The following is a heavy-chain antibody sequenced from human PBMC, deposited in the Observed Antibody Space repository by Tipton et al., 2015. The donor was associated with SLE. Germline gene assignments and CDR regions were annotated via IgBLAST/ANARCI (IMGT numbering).Heavy chain of an antibody. V-gene: IGHV4-4*07. CDR2: LYGSGSP. D-gene: IGHD1-20*01. J-gene: IGHJ5*02. Sequence: TLSLTCTVSGDSVGTNYWNWTRQPAGNGLELIGRLYGSGSPPHYNPSLEGRVTVPVDTSQNQVSLKLTSVTAADTAVYYCARDDNWNDPGWWFDPWGQGTLVTVSS. CDR1: GDSVGTNY. CDR3: ARDDNWNDPGWWFDP.